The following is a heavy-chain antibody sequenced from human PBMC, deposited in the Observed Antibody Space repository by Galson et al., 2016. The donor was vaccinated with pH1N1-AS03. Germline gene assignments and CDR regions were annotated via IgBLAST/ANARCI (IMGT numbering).Heavy chain of an antibody. D-gene: IGHD6-19*01. V-gene: IGHV3-21*01. CDR2: I. J-gene: IGHJ4*02. CDR1: GFPFSGYS. CDR3: ARDGPPQGISVAGSFDF. Sequence: SLRLSCAASGFPFSGYSMNWVRQAPGKGLEWVSFIYYADSVKGRFTISRDNAQSLLYLQMNSLRDEDTAVYYCARDGPPQGISVAGSFDFWGQGTLVTVSS.